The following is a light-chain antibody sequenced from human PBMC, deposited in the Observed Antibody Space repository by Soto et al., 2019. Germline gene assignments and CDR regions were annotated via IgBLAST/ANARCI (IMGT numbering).Light chain of an antibody. Sequence: EVLMTQSPATLSTSPGEGATLSCRASQGVGRSVAWYQQTPGQSPRLLIYSASTRASGAPARFSGSGSGTEFTLTISSLQSEDFAVYSCQQYYYWPLTFSGGTKVDIK. V-gene: IGKV3-15*01. CDR3: QQYYYWPLT. CDR2: SAS. J-gene: IGKJ4*01. CDR1: QGVGRS.